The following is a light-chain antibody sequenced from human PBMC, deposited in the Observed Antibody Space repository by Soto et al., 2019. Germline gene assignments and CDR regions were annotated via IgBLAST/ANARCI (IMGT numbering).Light chain of an antibody. CDR3: ATWDDSLNARGV. CDR2: KNN. CDR1: RSNIGNNA. Sequence: QSVLTRKPSASGTPGQTVTISCSGSRSNIGNNAVSWYQQFPGTAPKLLIYKNNQRPSGVPDRFSGSKSGTSASLAISGLQSEDEADYYCATWDDSLNARGVFGGGTKLTVL. J-gene: IGLJ3*02. V-gene: IGLV1-44*01.